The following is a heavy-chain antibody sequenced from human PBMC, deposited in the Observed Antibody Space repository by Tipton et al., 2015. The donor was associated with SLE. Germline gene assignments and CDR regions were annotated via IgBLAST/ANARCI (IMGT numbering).Heavy chain of an antibody. CDR1: GASITSRTYY. V-gene: IGHV4-39*07. CDR2: MCCGGTT. Sequence: TLSLTCTVSGASITSRTYYWGWIRQAPGKGPEWIGSMCCGGTTYYNPSLKSRGTISVDTFKNEFSLKLKSVTAADTAVYYCARCDGYNCLRGFDYWGQGTLVTVSS. D-gene: IGHD5-24*01. CDR3: ARCDGYNCLRGFDY. J-gene: IGHJ4*02.